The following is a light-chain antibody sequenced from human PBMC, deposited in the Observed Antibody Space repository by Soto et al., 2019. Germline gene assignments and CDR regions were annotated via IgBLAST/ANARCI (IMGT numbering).Light chain of an antibody. J-gene: IGKJ4*01. CDR1: QSLSGW. CDR2: DAS. CDR3: QQYNSYLVS. V-gene: IGKV1-5*01. Sequence: DIQMTQSPSTLSASVGDRVTITCRASQSLSGWLAWYQQKPGKAPKLLMYDASTLQSGVPSRFSGIGSGTEFTLTISSLQPDDFATYYCQQYNSYLVSFGGGTQ.